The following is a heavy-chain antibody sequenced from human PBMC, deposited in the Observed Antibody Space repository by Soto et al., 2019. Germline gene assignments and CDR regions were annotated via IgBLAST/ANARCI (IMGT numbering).Heavy chain of an antibody. CDR1: GYTFTNYW. J-gene: IGHJ6*02. V-gene: IGHV5-51*01. CDR3: AASIFYYGMDA. CDR2: IYPGDSDT. Sequence: PGESLKISCKGSGYTFTNYWIGWVRQMPGKGLEWVGIIYPGDSDTKYNPSFQGQVTISADKSITTTYLQWSSLKASDTAIYYCAASIFYYGMDAWGQGTTVTVSS.